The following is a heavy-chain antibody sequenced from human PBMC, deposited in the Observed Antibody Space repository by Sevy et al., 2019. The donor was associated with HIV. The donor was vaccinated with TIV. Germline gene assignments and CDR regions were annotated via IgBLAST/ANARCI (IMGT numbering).Heavy chain of an antibody. D-gene: IGHD3-16*01. J-gene: IGHJ4*02. V-gene: IGHV3-15*01. CDR2: IRSKTDGGTT. CDR3: TIDPDHVL. Sequence: GGSLRLSCAASGFTFSNVWMRWVRQAPGKGPEWVGRIRSKTDGGTTDYAAPVKSSFTITRADSKNTPYLQMSGPKTDDTAVYYCTIDPDHVLWGRGTLVTVSS. CDR1: GFTFSNVW.